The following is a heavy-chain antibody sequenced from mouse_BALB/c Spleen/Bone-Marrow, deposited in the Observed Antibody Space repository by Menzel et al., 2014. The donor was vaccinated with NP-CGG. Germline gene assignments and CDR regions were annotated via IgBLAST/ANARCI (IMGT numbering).Heavy chain of an antibody. CDR1: GYAFTNYN. J-gene: IGHJ2*01. CDR2: IDPYSGGT. Sequence: EVQLQQSGPELVKPGASVKVSCKASGYAFTNYNMYWVKQSREKSLEWIGYIDPYSGGTNYDQKFKGKATLTVDKSSSTAFMHLNSLTSEDSAVYYCARLVTTVVPDYWGQGTALTVSS. V-gene: IGHV1S135*01. D-gene: IGHD1-1*01. CDR3: ARLVTTVVPDY.